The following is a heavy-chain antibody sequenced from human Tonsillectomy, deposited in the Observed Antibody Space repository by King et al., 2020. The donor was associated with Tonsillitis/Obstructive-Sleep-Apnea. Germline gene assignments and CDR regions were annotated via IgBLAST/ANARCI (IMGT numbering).Heavy chain of an antibody. CDR2: TSAYNGYT. V-gene: IGHV1-18*01. D-gene: IGHD2-2*02. J-gene: IGHJ6*03. Sequence: VQLVQSGAEVKKPGASVKISCKASDYTFTNYGINWVRQAPGQGLEWMGWTSAYNGYTNCAQKFQGRVTMTPDTSTSTAYMELRSLRSEDTAVYYCARVSCSSTSCYTIPSYYYYMDVWGKGTTVTVSS. CDR3: ARVSCSSTSCYTIPSYYYYMDV. CDR1: DYTFTNYG.